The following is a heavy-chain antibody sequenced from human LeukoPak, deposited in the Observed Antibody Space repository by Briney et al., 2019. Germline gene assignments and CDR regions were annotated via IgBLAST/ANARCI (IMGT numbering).Heavy chain of an antibody. CDR3: ARTYYDYSSGYYPFDY. J-gene: IGHJ4*02. CDR2: IYYSGST. Sequence: SETLSLTCTVSGGSISSHYWSWIRQPPGKGLEWIGYIYYSGSTNYNPSLKSRVTISVDTSKNQFSLKLSSVTAADTAVYYCARTYYDYSSGYYPFDYCGQGTLVTVSS. D-gene: IGHD3-3*01. CDR1: GGSISSHY. V-gene: IGHV4-59*11.